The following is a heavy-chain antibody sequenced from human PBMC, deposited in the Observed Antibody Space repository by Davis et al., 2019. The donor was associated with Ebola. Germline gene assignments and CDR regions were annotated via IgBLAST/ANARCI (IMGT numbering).Heavy chain of an antibody. V-gene: IGHV6-1*01. Sequence: PSETLSLTCALSGDSVAGGSGGWNWIRQSPSRGLEWLGRTYYSSKWYNGYAESVKSRINISPDTAKNQFSLHLNSVTPDDTAVYYCARGWLRSGLDVWGKGAAVVVSS. D-gene: IGHD5-12*01. CDR2: TYYSSKWYN. CDR3: ARGWLRSGLDV. J-gene: IGHJ6*04. CDR1: GDSVAGGSGG.